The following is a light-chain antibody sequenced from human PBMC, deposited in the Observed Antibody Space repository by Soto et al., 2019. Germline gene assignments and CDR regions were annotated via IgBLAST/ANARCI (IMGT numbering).Light chain of an antibody. CDR1: TGAVTSGHY. J-gene: IGLJ2*01. CDR3: LLFYTDIRV. V-gene: IGLV7-46*01. Sequence: QSVVTQEPSLTVSAGGTVTLTCGSSTGAVTSGHYPYWFQQKPGQAPRTLIYDTTNKHSWTPARFSGSLLGGKAALTLSGAQPEDEADYYCLLFYTDIRVFGGGTKLTVL. CDR2: DTT.